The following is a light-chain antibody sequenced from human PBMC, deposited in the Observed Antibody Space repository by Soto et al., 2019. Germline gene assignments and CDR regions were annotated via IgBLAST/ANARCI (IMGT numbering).Light chain of an antibody. CDR1: QSVSSN. V-gene: IGKV3-15*01. J-gene: IGKJ4*01. CDR3: QQYKNWPLT. CDR2: GAS. Sequence: EIVMTQSPATLSVSPGGRATLSCRASQSVSSNLASYQQKPGQAPRLLIYGASTRATGFPARFSGSGSGTEFTLTLSSLQSEDFAVYYCQQYKNWPLTFGGGTRVEIK.